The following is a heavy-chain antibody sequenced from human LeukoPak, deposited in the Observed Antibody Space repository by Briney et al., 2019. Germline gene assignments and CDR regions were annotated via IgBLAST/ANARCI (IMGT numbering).Heavy chain of an antibody. CDR3: ARVGSDILTGKGVYYMDV. Sequence: ASVKVSCKASGYTFTGYYMHWVRQAPGQGLEWMGWINPNRGGTNYAQKFQGRVTMTRDTSISTAYMELSRLRSDDTAVYYCARVGSDILTGKGVYYMDVWGKGTTVTVSS. CDR2: INPNRGGT. CDR1: GYTFTGYY. D-gene: IGHD3-9*01. V-gene: IGHV1-2*02. J-gene: IGHJ6*03.